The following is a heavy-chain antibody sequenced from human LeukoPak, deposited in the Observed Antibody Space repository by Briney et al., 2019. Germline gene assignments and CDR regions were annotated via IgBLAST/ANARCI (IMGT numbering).Heavy chain of an antibody. Sequence: PSETLSLTCAVYGGSFSGYYWSWIRQPPGKGLERIGEINHSGSTNYNPSLKSRVTISVDTSKNQFSLKLSSVTAADTAVYYCARGSTGYCSSTSCYESYYYYMDVWGKGTTVTVSS. CDR3: ARGSTGYCSSTSCYESYYYYMDV. J-gene: IGHJ6*03. CDR1: GGSFSGYY. V-gene: IGHV4-34*01. CDR2: INHSGST. D-gene: IGHD2-2*03.